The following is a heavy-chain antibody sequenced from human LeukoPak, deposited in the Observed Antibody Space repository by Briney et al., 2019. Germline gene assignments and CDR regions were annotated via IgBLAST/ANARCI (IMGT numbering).Heavy chain of an antibody. Sequence: PGGSLRLSCAASALTVSGNYMSWVRQAPGKGLEWVSAIYSAGNTYYAASVKGRFTISRDNSKNTLYLQMNSLRAEDTAVYYCASSYCGGTLCYDHYWGHGTLVTVSS. J-gene: IGHJ4*01. V-gene: IGHV3-53*01. CDR1: ALTVSGNY. CDR2: IYSAGNT. D-gene: IGHD2-21*01. CDR3: ASSYCGGTLCYDHY.